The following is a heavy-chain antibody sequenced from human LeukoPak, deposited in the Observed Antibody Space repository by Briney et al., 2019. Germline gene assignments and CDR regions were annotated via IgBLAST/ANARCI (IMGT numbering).Heavy chain of an antibody. CDR1: GFTFSSYA. CDR3: AREGYYGSGSYPSFDY. CDR2: ISYDGSNK. Sequence: ARSLRLSCAASGFTFSSYAMHWVRQAPGKGLEWVAVISYDGSNKYYADSVKGRFTISRDNSKNTLYLQMNSLRAEDTAVYYCAREGYYGSGSYPSFDYWGQGTLVTVSS. V-gene: IGHV3-30-3*01. J-gene: IGHJ4*02. D-gene: IGHD3-10*01.